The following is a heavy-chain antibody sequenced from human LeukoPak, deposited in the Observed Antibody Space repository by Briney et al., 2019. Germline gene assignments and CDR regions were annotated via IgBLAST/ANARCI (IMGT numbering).Heavy chain of an antibody. J-gene: IGHJ4*02. Sequence: GGALRLSCVPSGFTPCRYALHWVRQAPGEGVGYVSTISSKGGSTYYANSVKGRFTISRDSSKNTLYLQMGRLRAEDMAVYYCARVGGYNYYFDYWGRGTLVTVSS. CDR3: ARVGGYNYYFDY. D-gene: IGHD5-24*01. V-gene: IGHV3-64*01. CDR2: ISSKGGST. CDR1: GFTPCRYA.